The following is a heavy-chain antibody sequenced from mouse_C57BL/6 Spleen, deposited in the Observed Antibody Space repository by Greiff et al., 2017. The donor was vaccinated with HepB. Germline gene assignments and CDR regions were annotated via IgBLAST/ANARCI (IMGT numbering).Heavy chain of an antibody. V-gene: IGHV1-54*01. CDR3: ARTHYGYDGGFAY. J-gene: IGHJ3*01. CDR2: INPGSGGT. Sequence: QVQLQQSGAELVRPGTSVKVSCKASGYAFTNYLIEWVKQRPGQGLEWIGVINPGSGGTNYNEKFKGKATLTADKSSSTASMQLSSLTSEDSAVYFCARTHYGYDGGFAYWGQGTLVTVSA. D-gene: IGHD2-2*01. CDR1: GYAFTNYL.